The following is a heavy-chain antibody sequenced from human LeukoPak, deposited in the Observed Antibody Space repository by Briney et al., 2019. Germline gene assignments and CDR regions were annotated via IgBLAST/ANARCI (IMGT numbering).Heavy chain of an antibody. CDR2: IYSGGST. Sequence: GGSLRLSCAASGFTVSSNCMSWVRQAPGKGLEWVSVIYSGGSTYYADSVKGRFTISRDNSKNTLYLQMNSLRAEDTAVYYCARDYSGHTGYYYYYMDVWGKGTTVTVSS. J-gene: IGHJ6*03. V-gene: IGHV3-66*02. D-gene: IGHD3-10*01. CDR3: ARDYSGHTGYYYYYMDV. CDR1: GFTVSSNC.